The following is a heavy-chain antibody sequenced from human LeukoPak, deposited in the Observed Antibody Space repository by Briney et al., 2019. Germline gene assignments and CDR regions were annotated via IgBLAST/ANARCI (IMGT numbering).Heavy chain of an antibody. D-gene: IGHD2/OR15-2a*01. Sequence: ASVTVSCKASGYTFTAYYLHWVRQAPGQGLEWMGWINPLSGATDSAQKFQGRVTLTGDTSISIVYMELSRLRSDDTALYYCARFLFKGMDYFDYWGQGTLVTVSS. J-gene: IGHJ4*02. CDR3: ARFLFKGMDYFDY. CDR2: INPLSGAT. CDR1: GYTFTAYY. V-gene: IGHV1-2*02.